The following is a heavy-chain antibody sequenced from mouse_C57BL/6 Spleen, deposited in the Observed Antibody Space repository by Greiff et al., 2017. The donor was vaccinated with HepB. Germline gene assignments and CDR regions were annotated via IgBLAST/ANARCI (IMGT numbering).Heavy chain of an antibody. V-gene: IGHV1-80*01. Sequence: VHLVESGAELVKPGASVKISCKASGYAFSSYWMNWVKQRPGKGLEWIGQIYPGDGDTNYNGKFKGKATLTADKSSGTAYLQLSSLTSEDSAVYFCARPYYYGSPYYFDYWGQGTTLTVSS. J-gene: IGHJ2*01. CDR1: GYAFSSYW. CDR3: ARPYYYGSPYYFDY. CDR2: IYPGDGDT. D-gene: IGHD1-1*01.